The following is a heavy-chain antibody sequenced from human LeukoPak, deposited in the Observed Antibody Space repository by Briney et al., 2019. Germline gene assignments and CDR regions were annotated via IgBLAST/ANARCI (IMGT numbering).Heavy chain of an antibody. D-gene: IGHD6-13*01. J-gene: IGHJ4*02. CDR1: GGSISSYY. V-gene: IGHV4-59*12. CDR3: ARVSEGIAAFDY. CDR2: IYHSGST. Sequence: SETLSLTCTVSGGSISSYYWSWIRQPPGKGLEWIGEIYHSGSTNYNPSLKSRVTISVDKSKNQFSLKLSSVTAADTAVYYCARVSEGIAAFDYWGQGTLVTVSS.